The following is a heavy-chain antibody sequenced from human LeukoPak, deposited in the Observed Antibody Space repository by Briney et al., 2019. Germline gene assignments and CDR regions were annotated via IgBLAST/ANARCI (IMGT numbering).Heavy chain of an antibody. CDR3: ARSPSATVYNWFDP. V-gene: IGHV3-48*04. D-gene: IGHD4-11*01. CDR1: GFTFSSYS. J-gene: IGHJ5*02. Sequence: GGSLRLSCAASGFTFSSYSMNWVRQAPGKGLEWVSYISSSSSTIYYADSVKGRFTIFRDNAKNSLYLQMISLRAEDTAVYYCARSPSATVYNWFDPWGQGTLVTVSS. CDR2: ISSSSSTI.